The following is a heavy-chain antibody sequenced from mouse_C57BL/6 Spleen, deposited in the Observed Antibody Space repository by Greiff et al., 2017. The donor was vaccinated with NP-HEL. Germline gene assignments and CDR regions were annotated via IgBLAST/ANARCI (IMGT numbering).Heavy chain of an antibody. CDR2: INPGSGGT. J-gene: IGHJ3*01. CDR3: ARRLFAY. V-gene: IGHV1-54*01. Sequence: KAGAELVRPGTSVKVSCKASGYAFTNYLIEWVKQRPGQGLEWIGVINPGSGGTNYNEKFKGKATLTADKSSSTAYMQLSSLTSEDSAVYFCARRLFAYWGQGTLVTVSA. CDR1: GYAFTNYL. D-gene: IGHD6-1*01.